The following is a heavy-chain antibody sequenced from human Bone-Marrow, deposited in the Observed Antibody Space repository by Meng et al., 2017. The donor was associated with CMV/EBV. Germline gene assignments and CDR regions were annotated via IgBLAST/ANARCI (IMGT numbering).Heavy chain of an antibody. CDR1: GFTFDDYA. Sequence: SLKISCAASGFTFDDYAMHWVRPAPGKGLEWVSGISWNSGSIGYADSVKGRFTISRDNAKNSLYLQMNSLRAEDTALYYCARDSPRELTFDYWGQGTLVTVSS. CDR2: ISWNSGSI. V-gene: IGHV3-9*01. J-gene: IGHJ4*02. CDR3: ARDSPRELTFDY. D-gene: IGHD1-26*01.